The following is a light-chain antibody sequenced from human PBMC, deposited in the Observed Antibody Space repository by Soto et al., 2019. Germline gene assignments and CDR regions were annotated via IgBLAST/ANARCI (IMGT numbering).Light chain of an antibody. J-gene: IGLJ2*01. CDR3: CSYAGSYPVV. V-gene: IGLV2-11*01. CDR1: SRDVGSYDF. Sequence: QSALTQPRSVSGSPGQSVTVSCTGTSRDVGSYDFVSWYQHHPGTAPKLIMFDISKRPSGVPDRFSGSKSGNTASLTISGLQAEDEAAYYCCSYAGSYPVVFGGGTKLTV. CDR2: DIS.